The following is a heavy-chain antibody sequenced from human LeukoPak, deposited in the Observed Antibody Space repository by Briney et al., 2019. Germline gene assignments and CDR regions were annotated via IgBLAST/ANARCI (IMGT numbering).Heavy chain of an antibody. V-gene: IGHV3-74*01. CDR1: GFTFSSYW. CDR2: INGDGRNI. J-gene: IGHJ3*02. D-gene: IGHD6-13*01. CDR3: AKDREHSSSWYALLGAFDI. Sequence: PGGSLRLSCVASGFTFSSYWMHWVRQDPRKGLVWVSRINGDGRNINYADSVRGRFTISRDNAKNTLYLQMNTLRVEDTAVYYCAKDREHSSSWYALLGAFDIWGQGTMVTVSS.